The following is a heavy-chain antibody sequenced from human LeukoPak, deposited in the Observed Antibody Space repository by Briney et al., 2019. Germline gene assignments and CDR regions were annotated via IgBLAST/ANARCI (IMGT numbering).Heavy chain of an antibody. D-gene: IGHD3-16*01. CDR3: ARDRLRYDYVWGTIDY. J-gene: IGHJ4*02. V-gene: IGHV3-20*04. Sequence: PGGSLRLSCAASGFTFDDYGMSWVRQAPGKGLEWVSGINWNGGSTGYADSVKGRFTISRDNAKNSLYLQMNSLRAEDTAVYYCARDRLRYDYVWGTIDYWGQGTLLTVSS. CDR2: INWNGGST. CDR1: GFTFDDYG.